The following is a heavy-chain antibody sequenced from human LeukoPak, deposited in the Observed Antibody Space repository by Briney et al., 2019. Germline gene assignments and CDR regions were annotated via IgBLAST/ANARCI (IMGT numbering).Heavy chain of an antibody. Sequence: GGSLRLSCAASGFTFSNAWMSWVRQAPGKGLEWVGRIKSKTDGGTTDYAAPVKGRFTISRDDSKNTLYLQMNSLRAEDTAVYYCAKKDTAMVRSPYFDYWGQGTLVTVSS. J-gene: IGHJ4*02. D-gene: IGHD5-18*01. CDR2: IKSKTDGGTT. CDR1: GFTFSNAW. V-gene: IGHV3-15*01. CDR3: AKKDTAMVRSPYFDY.